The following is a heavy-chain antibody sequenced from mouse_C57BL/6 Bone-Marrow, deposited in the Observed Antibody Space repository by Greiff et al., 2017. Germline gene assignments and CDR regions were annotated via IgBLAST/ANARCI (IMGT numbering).Heavy chain of an antibody. Sequence: EVQRVESGPGLVKPSQSLSLTCSVTGYSITSGYYWNWIRQFPGNKLEWMGYISYDGSNNYNPSLKNRITITRDTSKNHFFLKLNSVTTEDTATYYCAHYDNSYYFDYWGQGTTLTVSA. D-gene: IGHD2-1*01. J-gene: IGHJ2*01. V-gene: IGHV3-6*01. CDR3: AHYDNSYYFDY. CDR2: ISYDGSN. CDR1: GYSITSGYY.